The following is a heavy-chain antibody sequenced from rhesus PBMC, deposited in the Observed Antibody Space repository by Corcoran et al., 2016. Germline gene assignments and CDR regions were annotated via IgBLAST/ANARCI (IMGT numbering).Heavy chain of an antibody. D-gene: IGHD2-21*01. Sequence: QVTLKESGPALVKPTQTLTLTCTFSGFSLSTSGMRGSWIRQPPGKALEWLARIDWDDDKDSTTSLTSRLTLSQDPSKNQVVLTLTTMDPVDTATYYCARSMVVGSFDYWGQGFLVTVSS. CDR1: GFSLSTSGMR. J-gene: IGHJ4*01. CDR2: IDWDDDK. V-gene: IGHV2S2*01. CDR3: ARSMVVGSFDY.